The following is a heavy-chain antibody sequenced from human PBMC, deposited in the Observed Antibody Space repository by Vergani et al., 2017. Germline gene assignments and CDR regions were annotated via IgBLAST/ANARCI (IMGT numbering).Heavy chain of an antibody. CDR2: IYTSVIT. CDR1: GGSMSSGRFY. CDR3: ARDPLYSNTWPFLLLEMDV. D-gene: IGHD6-13*01. V-gene: IGHV4-61*02. Sequence: QVQLQESGPGLVKPSQTLSLTCTVSGGSMSSGRFYWNWIRQPAGKGLEWIGRIYTSVITKYNPSLESRVTISVDTSKNQFSLQLSSVTAADTAVYYCARDPLYSNTWPFLLLEMDVWGQGTLVTVSS. J-gene: IGHJ4*02.